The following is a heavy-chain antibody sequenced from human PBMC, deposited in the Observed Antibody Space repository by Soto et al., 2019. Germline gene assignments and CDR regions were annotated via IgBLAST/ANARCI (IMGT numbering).Heavy chain of an antibody. Sequence: AASVKVSCKASGGTFSSYAISWVRQAPGQGLEWMGGIIPIFGTANYAQKFQGRVTITADKSTSTAYMELSSLRSEDTAVYYCARGQYSYGHTARYYYYYGMDVWGQGTTVTVSS. CDR3: ARGQYSYGHTARYYYYYGMDV. V-gene: IGHV1-69*06. D-gene: IGHD5-18*01. CDR2: IIPIFGTA. J-gene: IGHJ6*02. CDR1: GGTFSSYA.